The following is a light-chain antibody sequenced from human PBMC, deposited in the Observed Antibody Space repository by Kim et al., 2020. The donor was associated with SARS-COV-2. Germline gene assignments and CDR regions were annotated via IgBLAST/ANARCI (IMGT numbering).Light chain of an antibody. Sequence: DIQLTQSPSFLSASVGDRVTITCRASQGISSYLAWYQQKPGKAPKLLIYAASTLQSGVPSRFSGRGSGTEFTLTISSLQPEDFASYYCQQLQSYPLSIFGGGTKVDIK. J-gene: IGKJ4*01. CDR3: QQLQSYPLSI. CDR2: AAS. V-gene: IGKV1-9*01. CDR1: QGISSY.